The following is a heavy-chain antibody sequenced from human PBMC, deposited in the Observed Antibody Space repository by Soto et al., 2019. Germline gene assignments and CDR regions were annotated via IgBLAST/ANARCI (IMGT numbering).Heavy chain of an antibody. V-gene: IGHV1-18*01. CDR3: ARGGYYDNASGNVSHYGLDV. J-gene: IGHJ6*02. CDR2: ISAYNDYT. CDR1: GYTFIRYG. D-gene: IGHD3-16*01. Sequence: QVQLVQSAAEVKKPGASVKVSCKASGYTFIRYGITWVRQAPGQGLEWMGWISAYNDYTIYAQKLQGSGTRTTATSTRTVYMELRSRKSDDPAVYYCARGGYYDNASGNVSHYGLDVWGQGTSVTVSS.